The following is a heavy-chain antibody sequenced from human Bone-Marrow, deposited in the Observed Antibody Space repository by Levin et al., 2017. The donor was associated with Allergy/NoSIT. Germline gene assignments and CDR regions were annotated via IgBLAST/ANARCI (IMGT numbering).Heavy chain of an antibody. J-gene: IGHJ6*02. Sequence: SETLSLTCTVSGGSISSGGYYWSWIRQHPGKGLEWIGYIYYSGSTYYNPSLKSRVTISVDTSKNQFSLKLSSVTAADTAVYYCARGGCSSTSCYISYYYYGMDVWGQGTTVTVSS. V-gene: IGHV4-31*03. CDR1: GGSISSGGYY. D-gene: IGHD2-2*02. CDR3: ARGGCSSTSCYISYYYYGMDV. CDR2: IYYSGST.